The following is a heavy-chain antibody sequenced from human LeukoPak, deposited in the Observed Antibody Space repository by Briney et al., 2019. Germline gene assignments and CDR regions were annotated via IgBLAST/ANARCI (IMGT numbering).Heavy chain of an antibody. CDR3: ARFVYSGSGSFQDDAFDI. V-gene: IGHV4-31*03. D-gene: IGHD3-10*01. CDR1: GGSISSGGYY. J-gene: IGHJ3*02. CDR2: IYYSGST. Sequence: SETLSLTCTVSGGSISSGGYYWSWIRQHPGKGLEWIGYIYYSGSTYYNPSLKSRVTISVDTSKNQFSLKLSSVTAADTAVYYCARFVYSGSGSFQDDAFDIWGQGTMVTVSS.